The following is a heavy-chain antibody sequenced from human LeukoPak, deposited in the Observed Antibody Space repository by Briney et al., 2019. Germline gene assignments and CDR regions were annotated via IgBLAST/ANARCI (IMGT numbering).Heavy chain of an antibody. J-gene: IGHJ4*02. CDR2: ISGSGGST. CDR1: GLTFSSYA. V-gene: IGHV3-23*01. CDR3: AKDGYCSGGSCYGLFDY. Sequence: GGSLRLSCAASGLTFSSYAMSWVRQAPGKGLEWVSAISGSGGSTYYADSVKGRFTISRDNSKNTLYLQMNSLRAEDTAVYYCAKDGYCSGGSCYGLFDYWGQGTLVTVSS. D-gene: IGHD2-15*01.